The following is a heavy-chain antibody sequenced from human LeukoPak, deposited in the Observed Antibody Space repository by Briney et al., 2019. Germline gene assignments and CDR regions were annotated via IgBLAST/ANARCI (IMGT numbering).Heavy chain of an antibody. CDR3: ARGPRYNWNYSYYMDV. J-gene: IGHJ6*03. V-gene: IGHV4-4*09. CDR1: GGSISSYY. Sequence: PSETLSLTCTVSGGSISSYYWSWIRQAPGKGLEWIGYIYTSGSINYNPSLKSRVTISVDTSKNQFSLKLSSVTAADTAVYYCARGPRYNWNYSYYMDVWGKGTTITVSS. CDR2: IYTSGSI. D-gene: IGHD1-20*01.